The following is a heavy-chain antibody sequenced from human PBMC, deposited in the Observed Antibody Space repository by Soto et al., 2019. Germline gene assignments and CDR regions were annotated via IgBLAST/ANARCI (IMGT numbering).Heavy chain of an antibody. D-gene: IGHD3-10*01. CDR1: GFTFSTYS. V-gene: IGHV3-48*02. J-gene: IGHJ6*02. CDR3: ASSSGNYYYYGIDV. Sequence: GGSLRLSCAASGFTFSTYSMNWVRQAPGKGLEWVSYISNSGSTIYYADSVKGQFTISRDNAKNSLYLQMNSLRDEDTAVYYCASSSGNYYYYGIDVWGQGATVTVYS. CDR2: ISNSGSTI.